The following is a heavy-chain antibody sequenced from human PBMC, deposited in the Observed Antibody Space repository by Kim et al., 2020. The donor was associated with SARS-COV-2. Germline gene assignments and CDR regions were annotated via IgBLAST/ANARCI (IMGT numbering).Heavy chain of an antibody. CDR3: AKGTLRERGALDT. J-gene: IGHJ3*02. Sequence: GGSLRLSCAASGFTFSSYGMHWVRQAPGKGLEWVAIISYDGSNKYYADSVKGRFTISRDNSKNTLYLQMDSLRAEDTAVYDCAKGTLRERGALDTWGQGT. D-gene: IGHD1-26*01. CDR1: GFTFSSYG. V-gene: IGHV3-30*18. CDR2: ISYDGSNK.